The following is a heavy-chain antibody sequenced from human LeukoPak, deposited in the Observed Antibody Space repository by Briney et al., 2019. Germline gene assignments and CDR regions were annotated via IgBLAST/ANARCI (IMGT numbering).Heavy chain of an antibody. Sequence: PGGSLILSCAASGFTVSSNYMSWVRQAPGKGLEWVSVIYSGGSTYYADSVKGRFTISRDNSKNTLYLQMNSLRAEDTAVYYCARAYGGSGSYRSDAFDIWGQGTMVTVSS. V-gene: IGHV3-66*01. CDR1: GFTVSSNY. CDR2: IYSGGST. J-gene: IGHJ3*02. D-gene: IGHD1-26*01. CDR3: ARAYGGSGSYRSDAFDI.